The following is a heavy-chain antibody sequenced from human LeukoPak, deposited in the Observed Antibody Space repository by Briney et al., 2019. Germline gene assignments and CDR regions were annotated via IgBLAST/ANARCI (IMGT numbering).Heavy chain of an antibody. D-gene: IGHD6-19*01. Sequence: ASVKVSCQASVYTFTGYYMHWVRQAPGQGLEWMGWINPNSGGTNYAQKFQGRVTMTRDTSISTAYMELSRLRSDDTAVYYCAAVAGLGNAFDIWGQGTMVTVSS. J-gene: IGHJ3*02. V-gene: IGHV1-2*02. CDR1: VYTFTGYY. CDR2: INPNSGGT. CDR3: AAVAGLGNAFDI.